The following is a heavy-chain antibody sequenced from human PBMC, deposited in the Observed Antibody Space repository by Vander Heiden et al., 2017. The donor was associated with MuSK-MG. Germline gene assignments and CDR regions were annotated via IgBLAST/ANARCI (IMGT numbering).Heavy chain of an antibody. Sequence: QLQLQESGPGLVKPSETLSLTCTVSGGSISSSSYYWGWLRQPPGKGLEWIGSIYYSGSTDYNPSLKSRVTISVDTSKNQFSLKLSSVTAADTAVYYCARVDKDGVRYFDWLLYPYYFDYWGQGTLVTVSS. V-gene: IGHV4-39*01. CDR2: IYYSGST. CDR3: ARVDKDGVRYFDWLLYPYYFDY. D-gene: IGHD3-9*01. J-gene: IGHJ4*02. CDR1: GGSISSSSYY.